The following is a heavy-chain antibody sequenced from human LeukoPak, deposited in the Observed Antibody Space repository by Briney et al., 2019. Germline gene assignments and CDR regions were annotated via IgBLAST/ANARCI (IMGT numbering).Heavy chain of an antibody. V-gene: IGHV3-30*02. Sequence: GGSLRLSCAASGFTFSSYGMHWVRQAPGKGLEWVAFIRYDGSNKYYADSVKGRFTISRDNSKNTLYLQMNSLRAEDTAVYYCAKPFLTIFGDTSYFDYWGQGTLVTVSS. CDR1: GFTFSSYG. D-gene: IGHD3-3*01. CDR3: AKPFLTIFGDTSYFDY. CDR2: IRYDGSNK. J-gene: IGHJ4*02.